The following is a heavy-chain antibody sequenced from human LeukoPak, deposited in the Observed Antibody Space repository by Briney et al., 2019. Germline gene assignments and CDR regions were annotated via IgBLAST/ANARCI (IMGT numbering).Heavy chain of an antibody. CDR3: PYVSCGANFETNYFDY. Sequence: GGSLRLTCAASGFTFSSDAMSCVRQAPGRGLEWVSAISGSSGSTYYADSVKGRFTVSRDSSQNTLYLQMNSLRDEDVYDYDCPYVSCGANFETNYFDYWGQGTLVTVSS. CDR2: ISGSSGST. V-gene: IGHV3-23*01. D-gene: IGHD4/OR15-4a*01. CDR1: GFTFSSDA. J-gene: IGHJ4*02.